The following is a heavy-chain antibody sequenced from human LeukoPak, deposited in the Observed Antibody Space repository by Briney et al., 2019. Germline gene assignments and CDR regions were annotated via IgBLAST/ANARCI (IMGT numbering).Heavy chain of an antibody. V-gene: IGHV3-7*01. CDR2: IKQDGNEK. Sequence: RGSLRLSCAASGFTFSRYWMSWVRQAPGKGLEWVANIKQDGNEKYYVDSVKGRFTVSRDNAKNSLYLQMNSLRAEDTAVFYCARETGMYYYDSSGPSDYWGQGTLVTVSS. CDR3: ARETGMYYYDSSGPSDY. D-gene: IGHD3-22*01. J-gene: IGHJ4*02. CDR1: GFTFSRYW.